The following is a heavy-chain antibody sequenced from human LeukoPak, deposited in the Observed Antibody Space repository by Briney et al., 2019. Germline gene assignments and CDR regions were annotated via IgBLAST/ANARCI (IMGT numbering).Heavy chain of an antibody. J-gene: IGHJ4*02. CDR1: GFTFSSYA. CDR2: ISYDGSNK. CDR3: ARGPDGYFDY. Sequence: GGSLRLSCAASGFTFSSYAMHWVRQAPGKGLEWVAVISYDGSNKYYADSVKGRFTISRDNPKNTLYLQMNSLRAEDTAVYYCARGPDGYFDYWGQGTLVTVSS. V-gene: IGHV3-30-3*01.